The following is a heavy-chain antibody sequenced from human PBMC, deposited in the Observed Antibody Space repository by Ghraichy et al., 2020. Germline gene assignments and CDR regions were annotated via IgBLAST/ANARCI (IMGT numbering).Heavy chain of an antibody. Sequence: SVKVSCKASGGTFSSYAISWVRQAPGQGLEWMGGIIPIFGTANYAQKFQGRVTITADESTSTAYMELSSLRSEDTAVYYCARASRGGPYPRITGTPAYYYYGMDVWGQGTTVTVSS. D-gene: IGHD1-7*01. CDR3: ARASRGGPYPRITGTPAYYYYGMDV. V-gene: IGHV1-69*13. CDR1: GGTFSSYA. CDR2: IIPIFGTA. J-gene: IGHJ6*02.